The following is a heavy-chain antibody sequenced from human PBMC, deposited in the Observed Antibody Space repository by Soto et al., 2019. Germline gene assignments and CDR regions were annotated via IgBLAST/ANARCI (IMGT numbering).Heavy chain of an antibody. CDR3: ARDRVYYGSGSYRLYDGMDV. Sequence: PSETLSLTCTVSGGSISSYYWCWIRQPAGKGLEWIGRIYTSGSTNYNPSLKSRVTMSVDTSKNQFSLKLSSVTAADTAVYYCARDRVYYGSGSYRLYDGMDVWGQGTTVT. CDR2: IYTSGST. CDR1: GGSISSYY. D-gene: IGHD3-10*01. J-gene: IGHJ6*02. V-gene: IGHV4-4*07.